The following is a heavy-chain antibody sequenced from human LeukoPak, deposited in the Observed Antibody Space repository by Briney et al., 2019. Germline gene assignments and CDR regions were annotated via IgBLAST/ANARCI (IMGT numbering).Heavy chain of an antibody. D-gene: IGHD5/OR15-5a*01. J-gene: IGHJ4*02. V-gene: IGHV3-21*01. CDR2: ISSSSSYI. Sequence: GGSLRLSCAPSGFTFSSYSMNWVRQAPGKGLEWVSSISSSSSYIYYADSVKSRFTISRDNAKNSLYLQMNSLRAEDTAVYYCARDGPLSDYDYWGQGTLVTVSS. CDR1: GFTFSSYS. CDR3: ARDGPLSDYDY.